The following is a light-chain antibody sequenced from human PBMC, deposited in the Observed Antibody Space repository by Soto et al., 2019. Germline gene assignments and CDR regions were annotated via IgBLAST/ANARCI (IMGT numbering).Light chain of an antibody. J-gene: IGKJ2*01. CDR1: QSVSNNW. Sequence: EIVLTQSPDTLSLSPGERATLSCRASQSVSNNWLAWYQQKPGQAPRLLIYAASSRPGGIPDKFSGSGSGTDFTLTINRLEPEDFAVYYCQQYGTSPYTFAQGTKLE. CDR2: AAS. CDR3: QQYGTSPYT. V-gene: IGKV3-20*01.